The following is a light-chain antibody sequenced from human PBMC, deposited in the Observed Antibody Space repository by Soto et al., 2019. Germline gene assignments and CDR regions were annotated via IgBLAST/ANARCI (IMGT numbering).Light chain of an antibody. V-gene: IGKV3-20*01. CDR1: QSVSSSY. J-gene: IGKJ4*01. CDR2: GAS. CDR3: QQYGSSPLT. Sequence: EIVLTQSPGTLSLSPGERATLSCRASQSVSSSYLAWYQQKPGQAPRFLIYGASYRATGIPDRFSGSGSGTDFTLTISSLEPEDFAVYYCQQYGSSPLTFGGGTKVDIK.